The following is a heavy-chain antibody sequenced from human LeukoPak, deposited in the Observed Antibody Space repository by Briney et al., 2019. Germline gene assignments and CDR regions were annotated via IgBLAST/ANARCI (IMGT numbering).Heavy chain of an antibody. CDR2: ISYDGSNK. Sequence: GRSLRLSCAASGFTFSSYAMHWVRPAPGKGLEWVAVISYDGSNKYYADSVKGRFTISRDNSKNTLYLQMNSLRAEDTAVYYCARAVVEEYDYWGQGTLVTVSS. J-gene: IGHJ4*02. CDR3: ARAVVEEYDY. V-gene: IGHV3-30-3*01. CDR1: GFTFSSYA. D-gene: IGHD2-15*01.